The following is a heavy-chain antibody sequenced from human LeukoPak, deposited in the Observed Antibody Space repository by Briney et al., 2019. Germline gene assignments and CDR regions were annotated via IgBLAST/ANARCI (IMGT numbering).Heavy chain of an antibody. V-gene: IGHV3-21*01. Sequence: GGSLRLSCAASGFTFSTYSMNWGRQAPGKGLEWVSSISSSSTYIYYADSVKGRFTIPRDNAKNSLYLQMNSLRAEDTAVYYCARDLNTGYSSGWYINYWGKGTLVSVSS. J-gene: IGHJ4*02. CDR3: ARDLNTGYSSGWYINY. CDR2: ISSSSTYI. D-gene: IGHD6-19*01. CDR1: GFTFSTYS.